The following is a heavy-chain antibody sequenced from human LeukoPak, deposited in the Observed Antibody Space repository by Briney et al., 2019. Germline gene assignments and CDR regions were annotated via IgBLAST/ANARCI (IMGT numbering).Heavy chain of an antibody. D-gene: IGHD6-13*01. CDR1: GFTFDDYA. CDR2: ISWNSGSI. V-gene: IGHV3-9*01. Sequence: GGSLRLSCAASGFTFDDYAMHWVRQAPGKGLEWVSGISWNSGSIGYADSVKGRFTISRDNAKNSLYLQMNSLRAEDTALYYCATEYSSSWYQTRGYWGQGTLVTVSS. CDR3: ATEYSSSWYQTRGY. J-gene: IGHJ4*02.